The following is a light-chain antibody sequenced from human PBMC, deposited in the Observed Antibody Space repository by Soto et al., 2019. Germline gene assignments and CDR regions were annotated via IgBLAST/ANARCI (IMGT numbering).Light chain of an antibody. V-gene: IGKV3-15*01. CDR1: QSISDT. CDR2: GAS. Sequence: EIVMTQSTATLSVSPGGRATLSCRASQSISDTLAWYQQKPGQAPRLLIHGASIRAPGIPARFSGSGSGTEFTLTISSLQSADFAVYYCQQYNNWPPITFGQGTRLEIK. CDR3: QQYNNWPPIT. J-gene: IGKJ5*01.